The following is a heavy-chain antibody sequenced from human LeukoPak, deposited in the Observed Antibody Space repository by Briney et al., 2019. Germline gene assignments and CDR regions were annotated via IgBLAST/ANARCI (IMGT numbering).Heavy chain of an antibody. J-gene: IGHJ4*02. CDR3: ARGGSEYSSSSDY. CDR1: GFPFNSLS. V-gene: IGHV3-21*01. Sequence: GSLRLFCATSGFPFNSLSMNWVPQAPGKGLEWVSTISSSSSYIYYADSVKGRFTISRDNAKNSLYLQMNSLRAEDTAVYYCARGGSEYSSSSDYWGQGTLVTVSS. D-gene: IGHD6-6*01. CDR2: ISSSSSYI.